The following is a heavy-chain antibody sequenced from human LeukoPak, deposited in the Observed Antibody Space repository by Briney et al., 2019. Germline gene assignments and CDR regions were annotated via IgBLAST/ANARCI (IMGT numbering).Heavy chain of an antibody. D-gene: IGHD3-16*01. J-gene: IGHJ4*02. CDR2: IYYSGTT. Sequence: SETLSLTCTVSGGSISSSTYYWGWIRRPPGEGLEWIGSIYYSGTTYYNPSLKSRVTVSVDTSKNQFSLNLSSVTAADTAVYYCVRGSTLRHYQYWGQGTLVTVSS. CDR1: GGSISSSTYY. V-gene: IGHV4-39*01. CDR3: VRGSTLRHYQY.